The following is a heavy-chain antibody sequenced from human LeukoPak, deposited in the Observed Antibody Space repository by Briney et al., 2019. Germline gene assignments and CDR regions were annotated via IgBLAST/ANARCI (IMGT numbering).Heavy chain of an antibody. CDR2: IWYDGSNK. CDR1: GLTFSNYG. Sequence: GGSLRLSCAASGLTFSNYGMHWVRQAPGKGLEWVAVIWYDGSNKYYTDSVKGRFTISRDNSKNTLYLQMNSLRAEDTAVYYCARDPSHYYSDYWGQGTLVTVSS. J-gene: IGHJ4*02. V-gene: IGHV3-33*01. CDR3: ARDPSHYYSDY.